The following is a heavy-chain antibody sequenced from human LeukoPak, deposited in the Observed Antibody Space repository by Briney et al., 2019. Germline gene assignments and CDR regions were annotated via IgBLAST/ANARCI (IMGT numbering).Heavy chain of an antibody. D-gene: IGHD4-17*01. Sequence: SETLSLTCTVSGGSISTYYWSWIRQPPGKGLEWIGYIYYTGSTNYNPSLKSRVTISLDTSKNQFSLKLSSVTAADTAVYYCARQGRATVTNFDSWSQGTLVTVSS. V-gene: IGHV4-59*08. CDR3: ARQGRATVTNFDS. CDR2: IYYTGST. J-gene: IGHJ4*02. CDR1: GGSISTYY.